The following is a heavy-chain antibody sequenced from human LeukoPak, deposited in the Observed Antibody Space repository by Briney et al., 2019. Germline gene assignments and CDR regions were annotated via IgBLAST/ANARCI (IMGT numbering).Heavy chain of an antibody. Sequence: SQTLSLTCTVSGGSISSGGYYWSWIRQHPGEGLEWIGYIYYSGSTYYNPSLKSRVTISVDTSKNQFSLKLSSVTAADTAVYYCARASETLNPIDYWGQGTLVTVSS. CDR2: IYYSGST. CDR1: GGSISSGGYY. CDR3: ARASETLNPIDY. D-gene: IGHD2/OR15-2a*01. V-gene: IGHV4-31*03. J-gene: IGHJ4*02.